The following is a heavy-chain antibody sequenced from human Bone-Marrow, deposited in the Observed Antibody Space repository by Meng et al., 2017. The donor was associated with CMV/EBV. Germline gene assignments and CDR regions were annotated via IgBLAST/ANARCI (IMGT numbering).Heavy chain of an antibody. CDR2: ISGSADST. Sequence: GESLKIHCAASGFNFSSYTMSWVRQAPGQGLECVSGISGSADSTYYADSVKGRFTISRDNSKNTLYLQMSSLRAEDTAVYYCAREYCSSTSCRNYYYYGMDVWGQGTTVTVSS. CDR1: GFNFSSYT. CDR3: AREYCSSTSCRNYYYYGMDV. D-gene: IGHD2-2*01. V-gene: IGHV3-23*01. J-gene: IGHJ6*02.